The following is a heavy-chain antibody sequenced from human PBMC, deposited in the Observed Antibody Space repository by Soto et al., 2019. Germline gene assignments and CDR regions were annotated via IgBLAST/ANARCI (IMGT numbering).Heavy chain of an antibody. Sequence: SETLSLTCTVSGGSISSGDYYWSWIRQPPGKGLEWIGYIYYSGSTYYNPSLKSRVTISVDTSKNQFSLKLSSVTAADTAVYYCAREALRLGELSSYNWFDPWGQGTLVTVSS. J-gene: IGHJ5*02. CDR3: AREALRLGELSSYNWFDP. V-gene: IGHV4-30-4*01. D-gene: IGHD3-16*02. CDR2: IYYSGST. CDR1: GGSISSGDYY.